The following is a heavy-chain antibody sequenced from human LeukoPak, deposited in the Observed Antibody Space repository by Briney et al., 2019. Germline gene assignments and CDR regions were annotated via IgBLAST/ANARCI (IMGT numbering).Heavy chain of an antibody. CDR2: ISSSSSTI. CDR3: ASLDIVVVPAAVREYYFDY. V-gene: IGHV3-48*01. D-gene: IGHD2-2*02. J-gene: IGHJ4*02. Sequence: GGSLRLSCAASGFTFSSYSMNWVRQAPGKGLEWVSYISSSSSTIYYADSVKGRFTISRDNAKNSLYLQMNSLRAEDTAVFYCASLDIVVVPAAVREYYFDYWGRGTLVTVSS. CDR1: GFTFSSYS.